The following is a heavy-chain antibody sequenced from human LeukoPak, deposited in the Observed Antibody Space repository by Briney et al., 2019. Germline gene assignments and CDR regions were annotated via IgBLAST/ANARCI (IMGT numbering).Heavy chain of an antibody. V-gene: IGHV3-48*04. J-gene: IGHJ4*02. CDR2: ISSGSSTI. CDR1: GFTFRGYS. D-gene: IGHD6-13*01. CDR3: ARGQLTDPRIDY. Sequence: TGGSLRLSCAASGFTFRGYSMNWVRQPPGKGLEWVSHISSGSSTIYYADSVEGRFTISRDNAKNSLYLQMNSLRAEDTAMYYCARGQLTDPRIDYWGQGTLVTVSS.